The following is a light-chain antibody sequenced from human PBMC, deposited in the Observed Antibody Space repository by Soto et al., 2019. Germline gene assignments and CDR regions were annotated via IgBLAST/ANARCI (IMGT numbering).Light chain of an antibody. V-gene: IGLV2-14*01. Sequence: QSALTQPASVSGSPGQSITISCTGTSSYVGGYNFVSWYQQHPGKAPKLMIYEVSNRPSGVSNRFSGSKSGNTASLTISGLQAEDEADYYCSSFTSSITYVFGTGTQLTVL. CDR2: EVS. J-gene: IGLJ1*01. CDR1: SSYVGGYNF. CDR3: SSFTSSITYV.